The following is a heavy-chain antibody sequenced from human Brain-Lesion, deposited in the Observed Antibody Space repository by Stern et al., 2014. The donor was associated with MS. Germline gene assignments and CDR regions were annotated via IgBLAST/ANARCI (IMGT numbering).Heavy chain of an antibody. CDR3: ARGGAVTTSDYSLDY. Sequence: VRLVESGGGVVQPGRSLRLSCAASGFTFSYHAMHWVRQAPGKGLEWVALISYDGSDKNDADTVKGRCTNFRDTSRSTLYLQMNSLRVDDTAVYYCARGGAVTTSDYSLDYWGQGILVPVSS. V-gene: IGHV3-30*01. CDR1: GFTFSYHA. D-gene: IGHD4-17*01. J-gene: IGHJ4*02. CDR2: ISYDGSDK.